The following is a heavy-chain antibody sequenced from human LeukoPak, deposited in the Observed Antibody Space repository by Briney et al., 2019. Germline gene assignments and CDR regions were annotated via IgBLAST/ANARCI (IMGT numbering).Heavy chain of an antibody. Sequence: SETLSLTCTVSGGSISSYYWSWIRQPPGKGLEWIGYIYYSGSTNYNPPLKSRVTISVDTSKNQFSLKLSSVTAADTAVYYCARVEYSSSSDLNWFDPWGQGTLVTVSS. J-gene: IGHJ5*02. CDR2: IYYSGST. V-gene: IGHV4-59*01. D-gene: IGHD6-6*01. CDR3: ARVEYSSSSDLNWFDP. CDR1: GGSISSYY.